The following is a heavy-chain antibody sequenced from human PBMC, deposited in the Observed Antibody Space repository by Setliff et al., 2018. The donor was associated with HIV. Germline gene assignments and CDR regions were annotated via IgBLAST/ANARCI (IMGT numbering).Heavy chain of an antibody. Sequence: SETLSLTCTVSGGSTDSGSYYWAWIRQPPGKGLGWIGSMYYTGSTYYNPSLKSRVTISVDTSKKQFSLKLRSVTAADTAVYYCARRRDGYNSAPWRNDYWGQGTLVTVSS. CDR1: GGSTDSGSYY. D-gene: IGHD5-12*01. CDR3: ARRRDGYNSAPWRNDY. J-gene: IGHJ4*02. V-gene: IGHV4-39*01. CDR2: MYYTGST.